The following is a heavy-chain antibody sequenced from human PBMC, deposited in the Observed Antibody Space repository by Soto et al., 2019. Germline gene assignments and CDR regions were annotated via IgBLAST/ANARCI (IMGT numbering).Heavy chain of an antibody. V-gene: IGHV1-2*04. Sequence: ASVKVSCKASGYTFTGYYMHWLRQAPGQGLEWMGWINPNSGGTNYAQKFQGWVTMTRDTSISTAYMELSRLRSDDTAVYYCARDRRGGGSSGWYLSYYYYYGMDVWGQGTTVTVSS. J-gene: IGHJ6*02. CDR3: ARDRRGGGSSGWYLSYYYYYGMDV. CDR1: GYTFTGYY. CDR2: INPNSGGT. D-gene: IGHD6-19*01.